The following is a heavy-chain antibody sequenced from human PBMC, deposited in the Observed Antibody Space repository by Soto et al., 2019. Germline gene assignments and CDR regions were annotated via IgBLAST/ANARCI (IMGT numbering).Heavy chain of an antibody. J-gene: IGHJ6*03. D-gene: IGHD6-13*01. CDR3: ARGRGDSSSWPQRSGYYMDV. CDR2: INHSGST. CDR1: GGSFSGYY. Sequence: SETLSLTCAVYGGSFSGYYWSWIRQPPGKGLEWIGEINHSGSTNYNPSLKSRVTISVDTSKNQFSLKLSSVTAADTAVYYCARGRGDSSSWPQRSGYYMDVWGKGTTVTVSS. V-gene: IGHV4-34*01.